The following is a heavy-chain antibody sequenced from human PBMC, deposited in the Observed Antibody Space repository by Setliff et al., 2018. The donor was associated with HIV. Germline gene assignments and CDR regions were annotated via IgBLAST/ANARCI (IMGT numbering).Heavy chain of an antibody. CDR2: TQNSLRT. J-gene: IGHJ6*02. CDR1: GFTVSSNY. CDR3: ARERIAVAGTLYYYYGMDV. V-gene: IGHV3-53*01. Sequence: GGSLRLSCAASGFTVSSNYMSWVRQTPGKGLQWVSAITQNSLRTNYADSVRGRFTISRDNSKNSLYLQMNSLRAEDTAVYYCARERIAVAGTLYYYYGMDVWGQGTTVTVSS. D-gene: IGHD6-19*01.